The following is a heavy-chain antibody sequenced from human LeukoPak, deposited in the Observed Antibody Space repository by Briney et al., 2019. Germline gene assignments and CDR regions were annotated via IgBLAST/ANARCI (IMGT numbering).Heavy chain of an antibody. CDR1: GGSISTSNYY. D-gene: IGHD3-10*01. Sequence: SETLSLTCTVSGGSISTSNYYWGWIRQPPGKGLEWIGNIFYSGSTYYSPSLRSRVTISLDTSRNQFSLKLNSVTAADTAVYYCARSGGSGSYEPFNFDYWGQGTLVTVSS. CDR3: ARSGGSGSYEPFNFDY. CDR2: IFYSGST. J-gene: IGHJ4*02. V-gene: IGHV4-39*07.